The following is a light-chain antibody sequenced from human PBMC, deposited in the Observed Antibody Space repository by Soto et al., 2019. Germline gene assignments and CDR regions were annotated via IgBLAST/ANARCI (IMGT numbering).Light chain of an antibody. V-gene: IGLV2-14*01. CDR3: NSYSSSTFDV. J-gene: IGLJ1*01. Sequence: QSVLAQPASVSGSPGQSITISCTRSSSDIAGFNYVSWYQQYPGKAPKLLIYQVTTRASGVSHRFSGSKFGDTASLTISGLQPEDEAEYYCNSYSSSTFDVFGTGTKVTVL. CDR2: QVT. CDR1: SSDIAGFNY.